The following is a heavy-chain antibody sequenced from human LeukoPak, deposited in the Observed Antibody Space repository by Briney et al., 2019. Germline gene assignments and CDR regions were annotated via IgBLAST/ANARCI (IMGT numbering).Heavy chain of an antibody. Sequence: GGSLRLSCGASGFTFSTHDMHWVRQAPGKGLEWVAFIRYDGSHEYYADSVKGRFTISRDNSKNTLYLRMNSERSEDTALYYCGRPGGSCVDYWGQGTRVTVSS. D-gene: IGHD2-15*01. J-gene: IGHJ4*01. CDR1: GFTFSTHD. CDR2: IRYDGSHE. CDR3: GRPGGSCVDY. V-gene: IGHV3-30*02.